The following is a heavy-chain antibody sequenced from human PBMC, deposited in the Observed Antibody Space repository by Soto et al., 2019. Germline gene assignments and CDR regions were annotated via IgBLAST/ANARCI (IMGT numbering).Heavy chain of an antibody. J-gene: IGHJ5*02. CDR1: GGSISSGGHY. Sequence: PSETLSLTCNVSGGSISSGGHYWSWIRQHPGKGLEWIGYIYNTGSTYYNPSLKSRVTISVDTSKNQFSLKLSSVSAADTAVYYCARGVNNWFDPWGQGTLVTVSS. V-gene: IGHV4-31*03. CDR2: IYNTGST. CDR3: ARGVNNWFDP. D-gene: IGHD6-13*01.